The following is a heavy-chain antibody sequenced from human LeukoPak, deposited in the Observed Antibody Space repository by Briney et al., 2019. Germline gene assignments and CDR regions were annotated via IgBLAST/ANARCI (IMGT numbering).Heavy chain of an antibody. CDR2: INPSGGST. CDR3: ARIYDSSGYYGD. CDR1: GYTFTSYY. D-gene: IGHD3-22*01. V-gene: IGHV1-46*01. Sequence: GASVKVSCKASGYTFTSYYMHWVRQAPGQGLEWMGIINPSGGSTSYAQKFQGRVTMTRDMSTSTVCMELSSLRSEGTAVYYCARIYDSSGYYGDWGQGTLVTVSS. J-gene: IGHJ4*02.